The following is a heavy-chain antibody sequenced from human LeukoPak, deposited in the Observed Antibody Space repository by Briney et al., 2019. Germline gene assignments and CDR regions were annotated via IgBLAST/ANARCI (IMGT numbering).Heavy chain of an antibody. CDR1: GGSLSGYF. CDR3: ARDLVTVTKGFDI. V-gene: IGHV4-34*01. D-gene: IGHD4-17*01. CDR2: INHSGRT. J-gene: IGHJ3*02. Sequence: SETQSLTCGVSGGSLSGYFWTWIRQPPGKGLECIGEINHSGRTDYNPSLKSRVTISVDTSKNQFSLKLSSVTAADTAVYYCARDLVTVTKGFDIWGQGTMVSVSS.